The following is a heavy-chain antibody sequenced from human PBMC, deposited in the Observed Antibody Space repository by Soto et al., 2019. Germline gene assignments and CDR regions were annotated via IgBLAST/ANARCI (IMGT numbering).Heavy chain of an antibody. CDR1: GFTFSDYY. Sequence: PGGSLRLSCAASGFTFSDYYMSWIRQAPGKGLECVSYISSSGSTIYYADSVKGRFTISRDNAKNSLYLQMNSLRADDTAVYYCARAHSYYYYMDVWGKGTTVTVSS. CDR3: ARAHSYYYYMDV. V-gene: IGHV3-11*01. CDR2: ISSSGSTI. J-gene: IGHJ6*03.